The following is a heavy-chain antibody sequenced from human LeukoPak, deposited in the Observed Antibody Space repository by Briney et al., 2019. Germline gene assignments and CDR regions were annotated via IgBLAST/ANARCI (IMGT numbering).Heavy chain of an antibody. CDR2: ITATGDTA. J-gene: IGHJ4*02. V-gene: IGHV3-23*01. Sequence: GGSLRLSCVASGFAFSDYWMNWVRQAPGKGLEWVAIITATGDTAYYADSVKGRFTISRDNSRNTVYMQMDSLRAEDTAIYYCAGDRNSDWYSPLDYWGQGSQVTVSP. CDR1: GFAFSDYW. CDR3: AGDRNSDWYSPLDY. D-gene: IGHD6-19*01.